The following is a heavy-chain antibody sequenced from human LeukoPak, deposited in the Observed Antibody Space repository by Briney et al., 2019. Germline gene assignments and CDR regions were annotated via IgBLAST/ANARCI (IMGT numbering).Heavy chain of an antibody. D-gene: IGHD3-9*01. J-gene: IGHJ4*02. Sequence: SSETLSLTCAVYGGSFSGYYYTWIRQPPGKGLEWIGEINHSGSTNYNPSLQSRVNISVDTYKNQFSLKLSSVTAADTAVYYCARGRGTLLRYFDWRQGTLVTV. V-gene: IGHV4-34*01. CDR1: GGSFSGYY. CDR3: ARGRGTLLRYFD. CDR2: INHSGST.